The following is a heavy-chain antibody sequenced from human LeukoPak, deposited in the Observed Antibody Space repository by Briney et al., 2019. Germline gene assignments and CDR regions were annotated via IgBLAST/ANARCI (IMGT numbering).Heavy chain of an antibody. D-gene: IGHD3-16*01. V-gene: IGHV4-34*01. CDR1: GGSISGYY. CDR3: ARGRDVGGWNDY. Sequence: SETRSLTCAVYGGSISGYYWSWIRQPPGKGLEWIGEINHSGSTNYNPSLKSRVTISVDTSKNQFSLKLSSVTAADTAVYYCARGRDVGGWNDYWGQGTLVTVSP. CDR2: INHSGST. J-gene: IGHJ4*02.